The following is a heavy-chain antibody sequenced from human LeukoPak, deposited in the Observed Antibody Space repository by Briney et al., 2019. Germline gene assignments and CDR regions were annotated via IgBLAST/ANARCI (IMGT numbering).Heavy chain of an antibody. V-gene: IGHV3-74*01. CDR2: IQTDESNT. Sequence: PGGSLRLSCAASGFTFTTYWMHWVRQVPGKGLVWVSRIQTDESNTDYADSVKGRFTISRDNSKNTLYLQMNSLRAADTAVYYCAKAPQGYYDSGAYYYWGQGTLVTVSS. CDR3: AKAPQGYYDSGAYYY. CDR1: GFTFTTYW. J-gene: IGHJ4*02. D-gene: IGHD3-22*01.